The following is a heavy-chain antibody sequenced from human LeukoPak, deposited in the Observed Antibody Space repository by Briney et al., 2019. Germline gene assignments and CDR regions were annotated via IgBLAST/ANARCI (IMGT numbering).Heavy chain of an antibody. D-gene: IGHD3-16*02. CDR2: MNPNSGNT. J-gene: IGHJ6*02. CDR1: GYTFTSYD. V-gene: IGHV1-8*01. Sequence: ASVKVSCKASGYTFTSYDINWVRQATGQGLEWMGWMNPNSGNTGYAQKFQGRVTMTRNTSISTAYMELSSLRSEDTAVYYCAADGRATYDYVWGSYPNYYYYYGMDVWGQGTTVTVSS. CDR3: AADGRATYDYVWGSYPNYYYYYGMDV.